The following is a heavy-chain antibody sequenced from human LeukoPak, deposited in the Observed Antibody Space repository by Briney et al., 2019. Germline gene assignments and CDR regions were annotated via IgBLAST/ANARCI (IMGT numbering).Heavy chain of an antibody. CDR1: GFTVSTNY. CDR3: ARIRTHCGGDCYPFDS. D-gene: IGHD2-21*02. Sequence: PGGSLRLSCAASGFTVSTNYVSWVHQAPGKGLEWVSAIYSDGSTHYGDSVKGRFTISRDNSKNTLYLQMNSLRAEDTAVYYCARIRTHCGGDCYPFDSWGQGTLVTVSS. V-gene: IGHV3-66*01. J-gene: IGHJ4*02. CDR2: IYSDGST.